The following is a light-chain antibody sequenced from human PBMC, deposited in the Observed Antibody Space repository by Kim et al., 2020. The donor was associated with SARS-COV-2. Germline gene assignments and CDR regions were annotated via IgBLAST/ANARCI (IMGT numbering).Light chain of an antibody. Sequence: PGQTARITGSGDALPKQYAYWFQQKAGQAPVVVIYEDTERPSGIPERFSGSTSGTTVTLTIRGVQAEDEADYYCQSADSSDTFWVFGGGTQLTVL. V-gene: IGLV3-25*03. CDR3: QSADSSDTFWV. CDR2: EDT. CDR1: ALPKQY. J-gene: IGLJ3*02.